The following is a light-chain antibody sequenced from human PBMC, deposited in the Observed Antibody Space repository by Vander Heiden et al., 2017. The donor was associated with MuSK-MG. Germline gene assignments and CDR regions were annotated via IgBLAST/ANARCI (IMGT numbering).Light chain of an antibody. CDR3: LHLNRYHAST. Sequence: DVQLTQSPSFLSASVGDRVTITCRASQGITTYLAWYQQKPGKAPNLLMYAASTLQSGVPSRFSGTGSGTEFTRTISSLKTEDFATYYWLHLNRYHASTLGPGTKVDIK. CDR2: AAS. J-gene: IGKJ3*01. CDR1: QGITTY. V-gene: IGKV1-9*01.